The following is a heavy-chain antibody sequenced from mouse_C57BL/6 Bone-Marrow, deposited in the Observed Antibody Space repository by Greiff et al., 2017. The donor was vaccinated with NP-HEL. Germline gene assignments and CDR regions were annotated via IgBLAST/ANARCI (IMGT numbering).Heavy chain of an antibody. CDR3: ARDAYYGRSYYAMDY. V-gene: IGHV7-1*01. Sequence: EVKVVESGGGLVQSGRSLRLSCATSGFTFSDFYMEWVRQAPGKGLEWIAASRNKANDYTTEYSASVKGRFIVSRDTSQSILYLQMNALRAEDTAIYYCARDAYYGRSYYAMDYWGQGTSVTVSS. CDR1: GFTFSDFY. J-gene: IGHJ4*01. D-gene: IGHD1-1*01. CDR2: SRNKANDYTT.